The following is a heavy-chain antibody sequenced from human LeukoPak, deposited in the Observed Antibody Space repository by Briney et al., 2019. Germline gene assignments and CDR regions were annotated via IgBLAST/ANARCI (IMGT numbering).Heavy chain of an antibody. Sequence: HPGGSLRLFCAACGFTVRSNYMSWVRQATGGGLECVSFIYSGGSTYYADSVKGRFTISRDNSKNTLYLQMNSLRAEDTAVYYCARGGYSYGNYYWYFDLWGRGTLVTVSS. CDR3: ARGGYSYGNYYWYFDL. CDR1: GFTVRSNY. J-gene: IGHJ2*01. D-gene: IGHD5-18*01. CDR2: IYSGGST. V-gene: IGHV3-53*01.